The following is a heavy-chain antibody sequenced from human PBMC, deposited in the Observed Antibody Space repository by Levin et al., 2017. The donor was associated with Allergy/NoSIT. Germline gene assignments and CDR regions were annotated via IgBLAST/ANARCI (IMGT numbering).Heavy chain of an antibody. J-gene: IGHJ6*03. CDR1: GFTFSSYG. CDR2: IWYDGSNK. D-gene: IGHD6-13*01. V-gene: IGHV3-33*01. CDR3: ARGQQLVRPGEPYYYYYMDV. Sequence: PGGSLRLSCAASGFTFSSYGMHWVRQAPGKGLEWVAVIWYDGSNKYYADSVKGRFTISRDNSKNTLYLQMNSLRAEDTAVYYCARGQQLVRPGEPYYYYYMDVWGKGTTVTVSS.